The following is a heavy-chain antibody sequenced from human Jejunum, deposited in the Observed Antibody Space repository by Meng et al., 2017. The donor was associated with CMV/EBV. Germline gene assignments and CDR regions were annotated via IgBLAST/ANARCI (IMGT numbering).Heavy chain of an antibody. J-gene: IGHJ4*02. V-gene: IGHV4-61*02. CDR2: FYTRGST. CDR3: ARNEDGYFDY. CDR1: DVTISGGNYC. D-gene: IGHD1-1*01. Sequence: QVQLQESGPGLVKPSQSLSLTCTVSDVTISGGNYCWSWIRQPAGQGLEWVGRFYTRGSTHYNAALKGRVTVSGHTSKNQFSLQPTSVTDADTAVYYCARNEDGYFDYWGQGILVTVSS.